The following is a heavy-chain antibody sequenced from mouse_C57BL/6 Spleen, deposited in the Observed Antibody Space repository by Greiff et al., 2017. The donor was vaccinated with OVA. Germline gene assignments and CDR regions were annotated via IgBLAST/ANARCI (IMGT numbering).Heavy chain of an antibody. J-gene: IGHJ4*01. CDR2: ILTGGGT. Sequence: VQVVESGPGLVAPSQCLSISCTVSGFSLTSYSISWVRQPPGKGLEWLGVILTGGGTNYNSALKSSLSISKDNSKSQIFLKMNSLQTDDTARYYCARNSYYYGSSYYAMDYWGQGTSVTVSS. V-gene: IGHV2-9-1*01. CDR1: GFSLTSYS. D-gene: IGHD1-1*01. CDR3: ARNSYYYGSSYYAMDY.